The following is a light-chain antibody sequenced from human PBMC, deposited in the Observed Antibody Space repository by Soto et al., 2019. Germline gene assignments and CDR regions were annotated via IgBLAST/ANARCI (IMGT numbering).Light chain of an antibody. Sequence: DIVMTQSPDSLAVSLGERATINCKSSQSILYSSNNKNSLAWYQQKPGQPPKLLIYWASTRESGVPDRFSGTGSGTDFTLTISSLQAEDVAVYYCHQYYSFHTFGQGTKLEIK. V-gene: IGKV4-1*01. CDR3: HQYYSFHT. J-gene: IGKJ2*01. CDR1: QSILYSSNNKNS. CDR2: WAS.